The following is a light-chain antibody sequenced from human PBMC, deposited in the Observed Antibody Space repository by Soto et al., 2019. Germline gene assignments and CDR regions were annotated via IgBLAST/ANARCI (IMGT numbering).Light chain of an antibody. J-gene: IGKJ1*01. CDR2: GAS. V-gene: IGKV3-20*01. CDR1: QSVSSSY. Sequence: EIVLTQSPGTLSLSPGERATLSCRASQSVSSSYLAWYQQKPGQAPRLLIYGASSRATGIPDRFSGSGSGTAFALTISKLEAEDFAVDDCQQYGDSRRTVGQGTGV. CDR3: QQYGDSRRT.